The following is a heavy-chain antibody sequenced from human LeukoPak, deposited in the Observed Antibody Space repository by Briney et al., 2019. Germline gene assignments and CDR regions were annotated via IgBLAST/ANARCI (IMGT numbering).Heavy chain of an antibody. CDR1: GFTFSSYS. D-gene: IGHD3-3*01. V-gene: IGHV4-39*01. CDR3: ARQATIFGGIDAFDI. J-gene: IGHJ3*02. Sequence: GSLRLSCAASGFTFSSYSMNWIRQPPGKGLEWIGSIYYSGSTYYNPSLKSRATISLDTSKNQFSLKLSSVTAADTAVYYCARQATIFGGIDAFDIWGQGTMVTVSS. CDR2: IYYSGST.